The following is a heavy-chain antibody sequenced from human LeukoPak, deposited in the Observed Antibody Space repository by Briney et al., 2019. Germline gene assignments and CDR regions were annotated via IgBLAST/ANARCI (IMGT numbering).Heavy chain of an antibody. CDR2: IIPILGIA. J-gene: IGHJ4*02. CDR3: ARDRAPQYSSGWYY. Sequence: ASVKVSCKASGGTFSSYAISWVRQAPGQGLEWMGRIIPILGIANYAQKFQGRVTITADKSTSTAYMGLSSLRSEDTAVYYCARDRAPQYSSGWYYWGQGTLVTVSS. D-gene: IGHD6-19*01. CDR1: GGTFSSYA. V-gene: IGHV1-69*04.